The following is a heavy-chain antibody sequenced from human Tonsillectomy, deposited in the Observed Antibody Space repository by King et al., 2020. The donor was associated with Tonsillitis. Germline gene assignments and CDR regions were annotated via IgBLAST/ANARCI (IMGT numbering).Heavy chain of an antibody. J-gene: IGHJ4*02. Sequence: QVQLQESGPGLVKPSQTLSLTCTVSGGSVSSGSHYWSWIRQPAGKGLEWIGRXYIXGSTNXNPPLKSRVTISVDTSKNQFSLKLSSVTAADTAGEYWGRXGXGXXXXXXYFDYXXXGTLX. CDR2: XYIXGST. CDR3: GRXGXGXXXXXXYFDY. V-gene: IGHV4-61*02. CDR1: GGSVSSGSHY.